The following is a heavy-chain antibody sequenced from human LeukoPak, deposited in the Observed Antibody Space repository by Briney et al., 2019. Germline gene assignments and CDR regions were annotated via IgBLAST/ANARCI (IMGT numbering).Heavy chain of an antibody. D-gene: IGHD4-17*01. Sequence: SQTLSLTCTVSGGSINNGVYYWSWIRQHPGEGLEWIVYIYYSGSTNYNPSLKSRVTMSVDTSRNQFSLKLSSVTAADTAVYYCARDRGDYAEKFFDYWGQGTLVTVSS. CDR2: IYYSGST. J-gene: IGHJ4*02. CDR3: ARDRGDYAEKFFDY. V-gene: IGHV4-31*03. CDR1: GGSINNGVYY.